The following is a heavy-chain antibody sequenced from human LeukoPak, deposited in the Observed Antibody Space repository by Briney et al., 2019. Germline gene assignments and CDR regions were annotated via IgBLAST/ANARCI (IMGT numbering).Heavy chain of an antibody. J-gene: IGHJ4*02. Sequence: KPSETLSLTCAVYGWSFSGYYWSWIRQPPGKGLEWIGEINHSGSTNYNPSLKSRVTISVDTSKNQFSLELSSVTAEDTAVYYCARRPKWVFGVVPTRYYFDYWGQGTLVTVSS. CDR3: ARRPKWVFGVVPTRYYFDY. V-gene: IGHV4-34*01. CDR2: INHSGST. CDR1: GWSFSGYY. D-gene: IGHD3-3*01.